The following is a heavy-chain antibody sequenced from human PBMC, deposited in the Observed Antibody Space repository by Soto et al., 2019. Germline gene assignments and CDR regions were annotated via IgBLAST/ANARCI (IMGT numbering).Heavy chain of an antibody. CDR3: TTDSATGTTSDYGDYLRSDYYGMDV. Sequence: EVQLVESGGGLVKPGGSLRLSCAASGFTFSNAWMSWVRQAPGKGLEWVGRIKRKTDGGTTDYAAPVTGRFTISRDDSKNTLYLQMNSLKTEDTAVYYCTTDSATGTTSDYGDYLRSDYYGMDVWGQGTTVTVSS. D-gene: IGHD4-17*01. V-gene: IGHV3-15*01. J-gene: IGHJ6*02. CDR1: GFTFSNAW. CDR2: IKRKTDGGTT.